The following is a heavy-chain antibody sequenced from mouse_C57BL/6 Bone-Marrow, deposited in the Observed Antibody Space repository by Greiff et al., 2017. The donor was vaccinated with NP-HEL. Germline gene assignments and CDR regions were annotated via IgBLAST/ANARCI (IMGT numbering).Heavy chain of an antibody. CDR3: ARQAGDYDGFAY. Sequence: EVKLQESGGGLVQPGGSLKLSCAASGFTFSDYGMAWVRQAPRKGPEWVAFISNLAYSIYYADTVTGRFTISRENAKNTLYLEMSSLRSEDTAMYYCARQAGDYDGFAYWGQGTLVTVSA. V-gene: IGHV5-15*01. J-gene: IGHJ3*01. CDR1: GFTFSDYG. D-gene: IGHD2-4*01. CDR2: ISNLAYSI.